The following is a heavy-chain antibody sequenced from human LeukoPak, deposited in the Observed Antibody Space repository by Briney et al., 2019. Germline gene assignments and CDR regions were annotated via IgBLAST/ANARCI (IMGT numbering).Heavy chain of an antibody. D-gene: IGHD2-2*01. CDR2: INHSGST. Sequence: SETLPLTCAVYGGSFSGYYWSWIRQPPGKGLEWIGEINHSGSTNYNPSLKSRVTISVDTSKNQFSLKMSSVTAADTAVYYCARGRYCSSTSCANGRRGYFQHWGQGTLVTVSS. CDR1: GGSFSGYY. J-gene: IGHJ1*01. V-gene: IGHV4-34*01. CDR3: ARGRYCSSTSCANGRRGYFQH.